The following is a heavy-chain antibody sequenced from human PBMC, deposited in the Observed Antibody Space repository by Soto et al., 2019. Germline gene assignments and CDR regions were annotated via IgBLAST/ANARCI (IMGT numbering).Heavy chain of an antibody. CDR1: GYTFTSYY. CDR2: INPSGGST. CDR3: ARDLASTGYSSGWFGAFDI. V-gene: IGHV1-46*01. J-gene: IGHJ3*02. D-gene: IGHD6-19*01. Sequence: ASVKVSCKASGYTFTSYYMHWVRQAPGQGLEWMGIINPSGGSTSYAQKFQGRVTMTRDTSTSTVYKELSSLRSEDTAVYYCARDLASTGYSSGWFGAFDIWGQGTMVTVSS.